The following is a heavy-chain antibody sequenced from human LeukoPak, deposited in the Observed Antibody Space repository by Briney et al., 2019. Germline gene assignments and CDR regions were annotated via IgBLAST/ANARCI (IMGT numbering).Heavy chain of an antibody. J-gene: IGHJ4*02. Sequence: GGSLRLSCSASGFTFSSYWMSWVRQAPGKGLEWVANIQQDGSEKYFVDSVKGRFTISRDNAKNSLYLQMNSLRAEDTAVYYCARELGSYSSSSQGDYWGQGTLVTVSS. V-gene: IGHV3-7*01. CDR1: GFTFSSYW. CDR2: IQQDGSEK. D-gene: IGHD6-6*01. CDR3: ARELGSYSSSSQGDY.